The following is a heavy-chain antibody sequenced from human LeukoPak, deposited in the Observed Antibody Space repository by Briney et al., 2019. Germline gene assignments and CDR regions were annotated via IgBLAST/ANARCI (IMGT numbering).Heavy chain of an antibody. D-gene: IGHD5-18*01. Sequence: SETLSLTCTVSGGSISSYYWSWIRQPPGKGLEWIGYIYYSGSTNYNPSLKSRVTTSVDTSKNQFSLKLSSVTAADTAVYYCARAGQLWLLYGMDVWGQGTTVTVSS. CDR2: IYYSGST. V-gene: IGHV4-59*01. J-gene: IGHJ6*02. CDR3: ARAGQLWLLYGMDV. CDR1: GGSISSYY.